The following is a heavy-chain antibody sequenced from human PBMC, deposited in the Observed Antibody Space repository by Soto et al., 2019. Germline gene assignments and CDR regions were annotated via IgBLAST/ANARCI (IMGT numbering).Heavy chain of an antibody. CDR1: DGSISPYY. Sequence: QVQLQESGPGLVKSSETLSLTCTVSDGSISPYYWGWIRQPPGKGLEWIGYIYYGGTPMYSPSLKSRATISLNTSELQFSLQLSFVTAADTAVYYCARLGCYYHTFDSWGQGTLVTVSA. J-gene: IGHJ4*02. D-gene: IGHD3-22*01. V-gene: IGHV4-59*08. CDR2: IYYGGTP. CDR3: ARLGCYYHTFDS.